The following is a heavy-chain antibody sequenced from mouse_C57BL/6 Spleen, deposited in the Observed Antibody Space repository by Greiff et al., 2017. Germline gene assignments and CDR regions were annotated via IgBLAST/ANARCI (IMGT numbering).Heavy chain of an antibody. V-gene: IGHV1-80*01. Sequence: VQLQESGAELVKPGASVKISCKASGYAFSSYWMNWVKQRPGKGLEWIGQIYPGDGDTNYNGKFKGKATLTADKSSSTAYMQLSSLTSEDSAVYFCAKVYYYGSSYLDYWGQGTSVTVSS. CDR2: IYPGDGDT. CDR3: AKVYYYGSSYLDY. CDR1: GYAFSSYW. J-gene: IGHJ4*01. D-gene: IGHD1-1*01.